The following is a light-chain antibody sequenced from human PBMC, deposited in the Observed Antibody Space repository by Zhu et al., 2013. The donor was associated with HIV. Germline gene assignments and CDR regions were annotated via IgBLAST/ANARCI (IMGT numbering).Light chain of an antibody. CDR3: LQHGHYPWT. J-gene: IGKJ1*01. CDR1: QDIGNY. V-gene: IGKV1-17*03. CDR2: GAS. Sequence: DIQMTQSPSAMSASVGDRVTITCRASQDIGNYLAWFQQKPGKVPKRLIYGASSLQGGVPSRFSGSGSGTEFTLTISSLQPEDFSTYFCLQHGHYPWTFGQGTRVELK.